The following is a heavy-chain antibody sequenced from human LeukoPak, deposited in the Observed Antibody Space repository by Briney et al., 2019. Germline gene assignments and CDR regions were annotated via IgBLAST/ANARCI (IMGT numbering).Heavy chain of an antibody. CDR3: ARERCSGGSCYSGLDY. CDR1: RFTFSSYS. CDR2: ISSSSSSI. V-gene: IGHV3-21*01. Sequence: GGSLRLSCATSRFTFSSYSMNWVRQAPGKGLEWVSSISSSSSSIYYADSVKGRFTISRDNAKSSLYLQMNSLRVEDTAVYYCARERCSGGSCYSGLDYWSRGTLVTVSS. D-gene: IGHD2-15*01. J-gene: IGHJ4*02.